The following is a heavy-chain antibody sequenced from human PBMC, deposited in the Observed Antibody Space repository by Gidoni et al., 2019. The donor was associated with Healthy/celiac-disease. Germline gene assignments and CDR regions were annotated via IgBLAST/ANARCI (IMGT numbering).Heavy chain of an antibody. V-gene: IGHV1-69*01. CDR3: ARDGETYCGGDCYSYY. J-gene: IGHJ4*02. CDR1: GGTFSRYA. CDR2: IIPIFGTA. Sequence: QVPLVQSGAEVKKPGSSVKVSFQASGGTFSRYAISWVRQAPGQGLEWMGGIIPIFGTANYAQKFQGRVTITADESTSTAYMELSSLRSEDTAVFYCARDGETYCGGDCYSYYWGQGTLVTVSS. D-gene: IGHD2-21*02.